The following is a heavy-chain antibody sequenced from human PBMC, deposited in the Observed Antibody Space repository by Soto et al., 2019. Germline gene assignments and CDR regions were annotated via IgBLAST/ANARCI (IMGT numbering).Heavy chain of an antibody. V-gene: IGHV1-18*01. CDR2: ISAYNGNT. D-gene: IGHD5-18*01. CDR3: ARRGYSHDLDY. J-gene: IGHJ4*02. CDR1: GYTFTSYL. Sequence: QVKLVQSGAEVKKPGASVKVSCKASGYTFTSYLITWVRQAPGQGLEWMGWISAYNGNTIYAQNLQGRVTLTTDTSTNTAYVELRSLRSDDTAVYYCARRGYSHDLDYWGQGTLVSVSS.